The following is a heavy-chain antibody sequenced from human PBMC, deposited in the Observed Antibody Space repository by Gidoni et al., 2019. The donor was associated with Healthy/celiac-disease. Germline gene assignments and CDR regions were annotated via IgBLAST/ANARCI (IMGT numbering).Heavy chain of an antibody. J-gene: IGHJ4*02. D-gene: IGHD3-9*01. CDR2: ISYDGSNK. CDR1: GFTFSSYA. CDR3: ARDNYDILTGPYYFDY. Sequence: QVQLVASGGGVVQPGRSLRLSCAASGFTFSSYARHWVRQAPGKGLEWVAVISYDGSNKYYADSVKGRFTISRDNSKNTLYLQMNSLRAEDTAVYYCARDNYDILTGPYYFDYWGQGTLVTVSS. V-gene: IGHV3-30-3*01.